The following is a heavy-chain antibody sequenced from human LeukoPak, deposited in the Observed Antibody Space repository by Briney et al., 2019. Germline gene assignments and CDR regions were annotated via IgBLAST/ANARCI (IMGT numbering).Heavy chain of an antibody. CDR3: AKSSSGYRVDAFDI. D-gene: IGHD3-22*01. Sequence: GGSLRLSCAASGFTFSSYGMHWVRQAPGKGLEWVAVISYDGSNKYYADSVKGRFTISRDNSKNTLYLRMNSLRAEDTAVYYCAKSSSGYRVDAFDIWGQGTMATVSS. V-gene: IGHV3-30*18. CDR2: ISYDGSNK. CDR1: GFTFSSYG. J-gene: IGHJ3*02.